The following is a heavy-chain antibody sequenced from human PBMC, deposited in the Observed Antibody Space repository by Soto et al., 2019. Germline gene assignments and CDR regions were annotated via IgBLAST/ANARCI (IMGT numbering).Heavy chain of an antibody. Sequence: QVQLQQWGAGLLKPSETLSLTCAVYGGSFSGYYWSWIRQPPGKGLEWIGEINHSGSTNYNPSLKSRVTISVDTSKNQFSLKLSSVTAADTAVYYCASPGPIAVEGKYPDYFDYWGQGTLVTVAS. D-gene: IGHD6-19*01. J-gene: IGHJ4*02. CDR1: GGSFSGYY. V-gene: IGHV4-34*01. CDR3: ASPGPIAVEGKYPDYFDY. CDR2: INHSGST.